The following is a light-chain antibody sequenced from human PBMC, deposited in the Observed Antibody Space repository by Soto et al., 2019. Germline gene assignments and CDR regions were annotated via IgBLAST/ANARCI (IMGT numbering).Light chain of an antibody. CDR3: QQYNNWPPVYT. CDR1: RSVSNS. J-gene: IGKJ2*01. CDR2: GAS. V-gene: IGKV3-15*01. Sequence: EIVMTQSPATLSVSPGDRATLSCRASRSVSNSLGWYQHKPGQAPRLLIYGASTRATGISVRFSGNGSGTEFTLTISRLQSEDFAVYYCQQYNNWPPVYTFGQGTKLEIK.